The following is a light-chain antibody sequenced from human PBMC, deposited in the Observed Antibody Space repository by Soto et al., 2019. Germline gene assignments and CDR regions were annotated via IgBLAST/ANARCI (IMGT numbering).Light chain of an antibody. CDR2: GAS. J-gene: IGKJ1*01. V-gene: IGKV1-5*01. CDR3: QHHNSYSQT. CDR1: QSIRYY. Sequence: DIQLTQSPPTLSASVGDRVTITCRASQSIRYYLSWYQQMPGKAPNLLLYGASSLQSGVPSRFSGSGSGTEFTLTISSLQPDDFATYFCQHHNSYSQTFGQGTKVEIK.